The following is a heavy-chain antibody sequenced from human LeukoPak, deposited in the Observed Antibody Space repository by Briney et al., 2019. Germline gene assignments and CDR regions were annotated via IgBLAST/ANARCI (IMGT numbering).Heavy chain of an antibody. CDR2: IYHSGST. CDR3: ATVSNRYYFDY. CDR1: GGSLSDYY. V-gene: IGHV4-59*01. J-gene: IGHJ4*02. Sequence: SETLSLTCTVSGGSLSDYYWTWVRQPPGKGLEWIGYIYHSGSTNYNPSLKSRVTISVDTSKNQFSLKLSSVTAADTAVYYCATVSNRYYFDYWGQGTLVTVSS. D-gene: IGHD2-15*01.